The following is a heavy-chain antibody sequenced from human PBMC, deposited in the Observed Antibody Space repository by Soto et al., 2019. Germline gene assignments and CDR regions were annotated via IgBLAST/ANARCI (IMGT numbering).Heavy chain of an antibody. CDR3: ARDGGQGRGVIGHY. V-gene: IGHV4-34*01. Sequence: SETLSLTCAVYGGSFSGYYWSWIRQPPGKGLEWIGEINHSGSTNFNPSLKSRATILLDTSTNQFSLTLTSVTAADTAVYYCARDGGQGRGVIGHYWGRGILVTVSS. CDR1: GGSFSGYY. CDR2: INHSGST. J-gene: IGHJ4*02. D-gene: IGHD3-16*02.